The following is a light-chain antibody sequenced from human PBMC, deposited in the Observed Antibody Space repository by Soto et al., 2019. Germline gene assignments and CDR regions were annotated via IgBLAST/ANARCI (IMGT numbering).Light chain of an antibody. CDR1: QSIHTN. CDR2: GSS. J-gene: IGKJ2*01. V-gene: IGKV3-15*01. Sequence: EIVMTQSPATLSVSPGDRAALSCRASQSIHTNLAWYQQKPGQAPRVLIYGSSTRATGVPARFSGSGSGTELTLTISSLQSEDFAVYYCQQYNDWPPGYTFGQGTKLEIK. CDR3: QQYNDWPPGYT.